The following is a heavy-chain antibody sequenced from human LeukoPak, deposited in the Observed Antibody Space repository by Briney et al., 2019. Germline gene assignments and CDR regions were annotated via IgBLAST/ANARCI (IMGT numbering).Heavy chain of an antibody. V-gene: IGHV4-59*01. D-gene: IGHD1-26*01. J-gene: IGHJ4*02. CDR2: IYYSGST. Sequence: PSETLSLTCTVSGGSISSYYWSWIRQPPGKGLEWIGYIYYSGSTNYNPSLKSRVTISVDTSKNQFSLKLSSVTAADTALYYCAKERATSPGDYWGQGTLVTVSS. CDR3: AKERATSPGDY. CDR1: GGSISSYY.